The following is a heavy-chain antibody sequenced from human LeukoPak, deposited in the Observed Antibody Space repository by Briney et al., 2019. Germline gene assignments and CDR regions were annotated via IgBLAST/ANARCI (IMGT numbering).Heavy chain of an antibody. D-gene: IGHD2-15*01. CDR2: ISGSGGST. CDR3: AKGGLDIVYYYGMDV. CDR1: GFTFSSYA. V-gene: IGHV3-23*01. J-gene: IGHJ6*02. Sequence: GGSLRLSCAASGFTFSSYAMSWVRQAPGKGLEWVSAISGSGGSTYYADSVKDRFTISRDNSKNTLYLQMNSLRAEDTAVYYCAKGGLDIVYYYGMDVWGQGTTVTVSS.